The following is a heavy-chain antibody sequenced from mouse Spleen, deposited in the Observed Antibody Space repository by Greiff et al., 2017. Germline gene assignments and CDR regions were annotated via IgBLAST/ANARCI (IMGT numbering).Heavy chain of an antibody. Sequence: EVKLVESGGGLVKPGGSLKLSCAASGFTFSSYAMSWVRQTPEKRLEWVATISSGGSYTYYPDSVKGRFTISRDNAKNTLYLQMSSLRSEDTAMYYCARHRMISWYFDVWGAGTTVTVSS. CDR1: GFTFSSYA. D-gene: IGHD2-4*01. CDR2: ISSGGSYT. CDR3: ARHRMISWYFDV. V-gene: IGHV5-9-3*01. J-gene: IGHJ1*01.